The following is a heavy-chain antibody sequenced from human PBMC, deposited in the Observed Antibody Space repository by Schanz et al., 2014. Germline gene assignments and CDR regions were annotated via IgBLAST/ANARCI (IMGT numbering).Heavy chain of an antibody. Sequence: GQLAESGGGLVQPGGSLRLSCAASGFTFSSYAMSWVRQAPGKGLEWVSYISGTTTYTNYADSVKGRFTISRDNAKNSLYLQMNSLRAEDTAVYYCAKQIHYDILTVTRNWGQGTLVTVSS. CDR2: ISGTTTYT. CDR3: AKQIHYDILTVTRN. J-gene: IGHJ4*02. D-gene: IGHD3-9*01. V-gene: IGHV3-11*05. CDR1: GFTFSSYA.